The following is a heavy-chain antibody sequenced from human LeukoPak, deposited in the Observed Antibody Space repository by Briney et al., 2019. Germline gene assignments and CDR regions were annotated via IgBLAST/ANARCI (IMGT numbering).Heavy chain of an antibody. D-gene: IGHD1-7*01. CDR3: ARDGNYVLNYLDY. Sequence: AGGSLRPSCAASGFSFSTYAMHWVRQAPGKGLEWVAVISYDGSNKYYADSVKSRFTISRDSSKNTLYLQMNSLRAEDTAVYYCARDGNYVLNYLDYWGQGTLVTVSS. CDR2: ISYDGSNK. V-gene: IGHV3-30*04. CDR1: GFSFSTYA. J-gene: IGHJ4*02.